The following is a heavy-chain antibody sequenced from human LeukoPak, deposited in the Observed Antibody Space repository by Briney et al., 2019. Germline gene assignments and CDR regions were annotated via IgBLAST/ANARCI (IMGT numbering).Heavy chain of an antibody. J-gene: IGHJ3*02. CDR2: ISSSSSYI. D-gene: IGHD6-19*01. V-gene: IGHV3-21*01. CDR3: ARGASVVAGNDNAFDI. Sequence: GGSLRLSCAASGFTFSSYRMNWVRQAPGKGLEWVSSISSSSSYIYYADSVKGRFTISRDNAKKSLYLQMNSLRADDTAVYYCARGASVVAGNDNAFDIWGQGTMVTVSS. CDR1: GFTFSSYR.